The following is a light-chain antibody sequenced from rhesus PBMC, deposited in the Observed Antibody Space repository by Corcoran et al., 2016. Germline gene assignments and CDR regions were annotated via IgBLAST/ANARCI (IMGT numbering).Light chain of an antibody. CDR1: QGISDY. CDR2: AAS. V-gene: IGKV1-36*02. Sequence: DIQMTQSPSSLSASVGDRVIITCRASQGISDYLNWYQQKPGKALKRLIYAASSLESGVPSRFSGSGSGTDFTLPISSLQPEDFAAYYCLQGYSTPFTFGPGTKLDIK. J-gene: IGKJ3*01. CDR3: LQGYSTPFT.